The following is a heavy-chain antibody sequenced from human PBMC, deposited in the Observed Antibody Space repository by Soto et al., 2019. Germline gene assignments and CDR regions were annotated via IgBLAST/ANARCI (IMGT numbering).Heavy chain of an antibody. Sequence: PGGSLRLSCAASGVTFSSYAMSWVRQAPGKGLECVSFISGSGGNTYYADSVEGRFTISRDNSKNTLYLQMNSLRAEDTAVYYCAKDYYGMDVWGQGTTVTVSS. J-gene: IGHJ6*02. CDR1: GVTFSSYA. CDR3: AKDYYGMDV. V-gene: IGHV3-23*01. CDR2: ISGSGGNT.